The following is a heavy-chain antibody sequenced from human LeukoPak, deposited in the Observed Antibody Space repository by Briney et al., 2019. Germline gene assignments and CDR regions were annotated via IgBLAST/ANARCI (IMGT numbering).Heavy chain of an antibody. Sequence: ASVKVSCKASGYTFTGYYMHWVRQAPGQGLEWMGWINPNSGGTNYAQKFQGRVTITRDTSISTAYMELSRLRSDDTAVYYCARAGDGYNPNFDYWGQGTLVTVSS. J-gene: IGHJ4*02. V-gene: IGHV1-2*02. CDR2: INPNSGGT. CDR3: ARAGDGYNPNFDY. D-gene: IGHD5-24*01. CDR1: GYTFTGYY.